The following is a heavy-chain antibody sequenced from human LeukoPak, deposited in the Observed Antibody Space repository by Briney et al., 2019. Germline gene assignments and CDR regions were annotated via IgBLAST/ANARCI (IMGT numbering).Heavy chain of an antibody. CDR3: ARYPSYDSSGYYSTPFDY. D-gene: IGHD3-22*01. CDR2: IYPGDSDT. V-gene: IGHV5-51*01. Sequence: GESLKISCKGSGYSFTSYWIAWVRQMPGKGLEWMGIIYPGDSDTRYSPSFQGQVTISADKSISTAYLQWSSLKASDTAMYYCARYPSYDSSGYYSTPFDYWGQGTLVTVSS. CDR1: GYSFTSYW. J-gene: IGHJ4*02.